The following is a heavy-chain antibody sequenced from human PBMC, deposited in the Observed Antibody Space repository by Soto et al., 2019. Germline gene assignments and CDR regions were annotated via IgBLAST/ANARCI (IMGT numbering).Heavy chain of an antibody. CDR2: INHSGST. Sequence: SETLSLTCAVYGGSFYVYYWSWMRHPPGKGLEWIGEINHSGSTNYNPSLKSRVTISVDTSKNQFSLKLSSVTAADTAVYYCASHGGYRVHGYGDEFGNWGQGTQVTVSS. CDR1: GGSFYVYY. J-gene: IGHJ4*02. V-gene: IGHV4-34*01. D-gene: IGHD4-17*01. CDR3: ASHGGYRVHGYGDEFGN.